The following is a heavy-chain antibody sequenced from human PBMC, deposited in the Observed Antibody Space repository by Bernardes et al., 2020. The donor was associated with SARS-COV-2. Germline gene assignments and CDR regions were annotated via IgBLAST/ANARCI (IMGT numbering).Heavy chain of an antibody. CDR3: VGEADYNDNWFSRRNDCFDS. CDR1: GGSVSGYY. CDR2: IYYTGTT. J-gene: IGHJ4*01. D-gene: IGHD1-1*01. V-gene: IGHV4-59*02. Sequence: SETLSLTCTLSGGSVSGYYWSWIRQPPGKGLEWIGYIYYTGTTKYNPSLISRVTMSVDTARNQISLRLSSVTAADTAVYYCVGEADYNDNWFSRRNDCFDSWGHGTLVTVSS.